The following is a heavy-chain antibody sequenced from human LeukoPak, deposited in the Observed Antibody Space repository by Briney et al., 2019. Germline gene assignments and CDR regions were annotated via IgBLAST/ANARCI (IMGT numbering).Heavy chain of an antibody. CDR2: TYYRSKWYN. CDR1: GDSVSSNSAA. D-gene: IGHD3-22*01. Sequence: SQTLSLTCAISGDSVSSNSAAWNWIRQSPSRGLEWLGRTYYRSKWYNDYAVSVKSRITINPDTSKNQFSLQLNSVTPEDTAVYYCARTAYYYDSSGYRHYYYMDVWGKGTTVTVSS. J-gene: IGHJ6*03. V-gene: IGHV6-1*01. CDR3: ARTAYYYDSSGYRHYYYMDV.